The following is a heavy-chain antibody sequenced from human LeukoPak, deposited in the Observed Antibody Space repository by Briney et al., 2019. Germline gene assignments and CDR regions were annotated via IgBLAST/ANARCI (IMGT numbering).Heavy chain of an antibody. CDR3: AKPGGRRYYYDSSAPGWFDP. CDR1: GGYISSSSNY. V-gene: IGHV4-39*01. J-gene: IGHJ5*02. Sequence: SETLSLTCTVSGGYISSSSNYWGWIRQPPGKGLEWIGSIYYGGITYYNPSLKSRVTISVDTSKNLFSLKLSSVTAADTAVYYCAKPGGRRYYYDSSAPGWFDPWGQGTLVTVSS. CDR2: IYYGGIT. D-gene: IGHD3-22*01.